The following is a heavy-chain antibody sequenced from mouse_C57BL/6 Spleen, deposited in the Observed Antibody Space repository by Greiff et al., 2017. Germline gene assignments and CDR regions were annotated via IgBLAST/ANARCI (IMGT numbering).Heavy chain of an antibody. CDR3: ARGGGWGPDY. V-gene: IGHV1-81*01. D-gene: IGHD2-3*01. CDR2: IYPRSGNT. CDR1: GYTFTSYG. J-gene: IGHJ2*01. Sequence: VQGVESGAELARPGASVKLSCKASGYTFTSYGISWVKQRTGQGLEWIGEIYPRSGNTYYNEKFKGKATLTADKSSSTAYMELRSLTSEDSAVYFCARGGGWGPDYWGQGTTLTVSS.